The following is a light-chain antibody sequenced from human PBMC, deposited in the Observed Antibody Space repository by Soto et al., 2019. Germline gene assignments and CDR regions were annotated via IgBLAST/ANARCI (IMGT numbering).Light chain of an antibody. CDR2: TAS. V-gene: IGKV1-12*01. CDR1: QAISTRQRISSS. CDR3: QQAASFPIT. J-gene: IGKJ5*01. Sequence: DIQMAQSPSSVSASVGDRVTITCRSSQAISTRQRISSSLAWYQKKPGQAPRLLIYTASSLQSGVPSRFSGSGSGTDFTLTINGLQPEDFATYYCQQAASFPITFGPGTRLEIK.